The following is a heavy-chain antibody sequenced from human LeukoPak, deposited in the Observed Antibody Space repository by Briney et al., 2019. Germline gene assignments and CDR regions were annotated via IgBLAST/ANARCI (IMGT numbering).Heavy chain of an antibody. J-gene: IGHJ6*03. CDR3: AREVYYYDSSGYYYYYMDV. Sequence: SETLSLTCTVSGGSISSYYWSWIRQPPGKGLEWIGYIYYSGSTNYNPSLKSRVTISVDTSKNQFSLKLSSVTAADTAVYYCAREVYYYDSSGYYYYYMDVWGKGTTVTVSS. CDR2: IYYSGST. CDR1: GGSISSYY. V-gene: IGHV4-59*01. D-gene: IGHD3-22*01.